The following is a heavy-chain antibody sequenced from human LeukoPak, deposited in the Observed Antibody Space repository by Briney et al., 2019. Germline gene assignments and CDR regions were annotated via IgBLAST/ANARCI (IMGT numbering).Heavy chain of an antibody. V-gene: IGHV4-39*01. CDR2: IYYSGST. Sequence: SETLSLTCTVSGGSISSSSYYWGWIRQPPGKGLEWIGSIYYSGSTYYNPSLKSRVTISVDTSKNQFSLKLSSVTAADTAVYYCARPQLERGAFDIWGQGTMVTVSS. D-gene: IGHD1-1*01. CDR1: GGSISSSSYY. CDR3: ARPQLERGAFDI. J-gene: IGHJ3*02.